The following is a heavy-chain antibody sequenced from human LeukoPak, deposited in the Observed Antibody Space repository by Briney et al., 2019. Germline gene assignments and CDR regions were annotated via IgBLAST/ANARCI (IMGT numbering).Heavy chain of an antibody. J-gene: IGHJ4*02. Sequence: SETLSLTCTVSGGSISSGGFHWSWIRQHPGKGLEWIGYIYYTGSTNYNPSLKSRLTISVDTSKNQFSLKLSSVTAADTAVYYCARLSRGSSAGFDYWGQGALVTVSS. D-gene: IGHD6-6*01. V-gene: IGHV4-31*03. CDR2: IYYTGST. CDR3: ARLSRGSSAGFDY. CDR1: GGSISSGGFH.